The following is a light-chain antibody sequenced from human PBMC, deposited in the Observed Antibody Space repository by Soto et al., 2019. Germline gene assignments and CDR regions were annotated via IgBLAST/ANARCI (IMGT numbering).Light chain of an antibody. J-gene: IGKJ1*01. V-gene: IGKV3-20*01. CDR2: GAS. CDR3: QQYGSFTQT. Sequence: EIVLTQSPGTLSLSPGERATLSCRASQSVSSSYLAWYQQKPGQAPRLLIYGASSRATGIPDRFSGSGSGTDFTLTISRLEPEDFAVYYCQQYGSFTQTFGQGTKVNLK. CDR1: QSVSSSY.